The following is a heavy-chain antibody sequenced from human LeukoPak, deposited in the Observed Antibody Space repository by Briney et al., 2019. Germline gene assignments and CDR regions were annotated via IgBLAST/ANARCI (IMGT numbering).Heavy chain of an antibody. J-gene: IGHJ5*02. CDR3: ARDSSGWYDDNWFDP. Sequence: SETLSLTRTVSGGSISSGSYYWSWIRQPAGKGLEWIGRIYTSGSTNYNPSLKSRVTISVDTSKNQFSLKLSSVTAADTAVYYCARDSSGWYDDNWFDPWGQGTLVTVSS. D-gene: IGHD6-19*01. CDR1: GGSISSGSYY. V-gene: IGHV4-61*02. CDR2: IYTSGST.